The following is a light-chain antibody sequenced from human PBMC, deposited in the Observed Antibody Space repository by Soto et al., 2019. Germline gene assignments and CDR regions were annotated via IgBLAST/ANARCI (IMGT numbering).Light chain of an antibody. J-gene: IGKJ1*01. V-gene: IGKV1-9*01. CDR2: AAS. Sequence: DIQLTQSPSFLSASVGXRXTXXXXASQGISXYLAWYQQKPGKAPKLLIYAASILQSGVPSRFSGSGSGTEFTLTISSLQPEXFATXYCQQLNSYPRTFGRGTEVEIK. CDR3: QQLNSYPRT. CDR1: QGISXY.